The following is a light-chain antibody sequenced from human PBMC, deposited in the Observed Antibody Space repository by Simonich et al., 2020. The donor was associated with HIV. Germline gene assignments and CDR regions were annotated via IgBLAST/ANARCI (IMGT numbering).Light chain of an antibody. Sequence: DIVMTQSPDSLAVSLGERATINCKSSRTILYSPNNKNYLAWYQQKPGQPPKLLIYWASTRESGVPDRFSASGSGTEFTLTINSLQPDDFATYYCQQYNSYPYTFGQGTKLEIK. CDR3: QQYNSYPYT. V-gene: IGKV4-1*01. CDR1: RTILYSPNNKNY. J-gene: IGKJ2*01. CDR2: WAS.